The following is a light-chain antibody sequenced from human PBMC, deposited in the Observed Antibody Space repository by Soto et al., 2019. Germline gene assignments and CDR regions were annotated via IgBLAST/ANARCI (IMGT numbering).Light chain of an antibody. V-gene: IGLV2-8*01. J-gene: IGLJ1*01. CDR1: SSDVGGYNY. Sequence: ALTQPPSASGSPGQSVSISCTGTSSDVGGYNYVSWYQQHPGKAPKLMIYEVNKRPSGVPDRFSGSKSGNTASLTVSGLQAEDEADYYCSSYAGSSNVFGTGTKVTVL. CDR3: SSYAGSSNV. CDR2: EVN.